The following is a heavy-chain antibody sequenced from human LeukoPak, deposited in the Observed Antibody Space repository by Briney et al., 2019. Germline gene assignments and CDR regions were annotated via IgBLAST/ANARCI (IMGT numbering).Heavy chain of an antibody. D-gene: IGHD3-3*01. CDR2: ISPTGSTT. Sequence: GGSLRLSCTASGFSFSGHWMHWARRLPGKGLVWVSRISPTGSTTSYADSVKGRFTVSRDNAKNTLYLQMNSLRAEDTAVYYCARAGSIFGVVIPFDYWGQGTLVTVSS. CDR1: GFSFSGHW. CDR3: ARAGSIFGVVIPFDY. J-gene: IGHJ4*02. V-gene: IGHV3-74*01.